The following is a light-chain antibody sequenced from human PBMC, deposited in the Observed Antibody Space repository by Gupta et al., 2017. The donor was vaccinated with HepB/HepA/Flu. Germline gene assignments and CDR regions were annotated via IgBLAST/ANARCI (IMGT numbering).Light chain of an antibody. V-gene: IGKV3-20*01. CDR1: QSVSSNF. J-gene: IGKJ1*01. Sequence: DIVLTQSPGTLSLSPGSRATLSCRASQSVSSNFLAWYQQKPGKAPRLLIYSASSRATGIPDRFSGSGSGTDFTLSISRLEPEDFAVYYCQQYGSSGWTFGQGTKVEIK. CDR3: QQYGSSGWT. CDR2: SAS.